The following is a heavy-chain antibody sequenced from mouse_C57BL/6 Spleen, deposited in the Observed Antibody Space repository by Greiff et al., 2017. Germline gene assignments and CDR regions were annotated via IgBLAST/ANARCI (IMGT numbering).Heavy chain of an antibody. D-gene: IGHD2-5*01. CDR2: ISSGGDYI. CDR3: TRDNYSNHAMDY. J-gene: IGHJ4*01. V-gene: IGHV5-9-1*02. CDR1: GFTFSSYA. Sequence: EVKLMESGEGLVKPGGSLKLSCAASGFTFSSYAMSWVRQTPEKRLEWVAYISSGGDYIYYADTVKGRFTISRDNARNTLYLQMSSLKSEDTAMYYCTRDNYSNHAMDYWGQGTSVTVSS.